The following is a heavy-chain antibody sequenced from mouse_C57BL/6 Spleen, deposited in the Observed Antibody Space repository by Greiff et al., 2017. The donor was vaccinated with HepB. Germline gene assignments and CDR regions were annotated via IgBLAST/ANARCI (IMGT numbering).Heavy chain of an antibody. CDR2: INPSTGGT. Sequence: VHVKQSGPELVKPGASVKISCKASGYSFTGYYMNWVKQSPEKSLEWIGEINPSTGGTTYNQKFKAKATLTVDKSSSTAYMQLKSLTSEDSAVYYCARGAYDFDYWGQGTTLTVSS. J-gene: IGHJ2*01. D-gene: IGHD1-1*01. V-gene: IGHV1-42*01. CDR3: ARGAYDFDY. CDR1: GYSFTGYY.